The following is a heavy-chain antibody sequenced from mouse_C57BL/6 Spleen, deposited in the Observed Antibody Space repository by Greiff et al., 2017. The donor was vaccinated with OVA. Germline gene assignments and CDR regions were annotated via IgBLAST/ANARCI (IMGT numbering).Heavy chain of an antibody. V-gene: IGHV1-84*01. Sequence: QVQLQQSGPELVKPGASVKISCKASGYTFTDYYINWVKQRPGQGLEWIGRIYPGSGNTKYNEKFKGKATLTVDTSSSTAYMQLSSLTSEDSAVYFCERGGGSFGYEEGFAYWGQGTLVTVSA. J-gene: IGHJ3*01. CDR1: GYTFTDYY. D-gene: IGHD2-2*01. CDR3: ERGGGSFGYEEGFAY. CDR2: IYPGSGNT.